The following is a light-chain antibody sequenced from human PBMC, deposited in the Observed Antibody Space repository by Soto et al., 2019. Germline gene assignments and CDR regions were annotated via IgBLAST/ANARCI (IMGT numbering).Light chain of an antibody. CDR2: DVT. CDR3: CSYAGSYAYV. CDR1: SSDVGGYNF. Sequence: QSALTQPRSVSESPGQSVAISCTGTSSDVGGYNFVSWYQQYPGKAPKLIIYDVTKRPSGVPDRFSGSKSGNTASLTISGLQAEDEADYYCCSYAGSYAYVFGTGTKLTVL. J-gene: IGLJ1*01. V-gene: IGLV2-11*01.